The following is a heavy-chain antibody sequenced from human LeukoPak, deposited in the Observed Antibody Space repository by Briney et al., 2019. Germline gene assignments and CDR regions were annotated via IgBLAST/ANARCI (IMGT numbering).Heavy chain of an antibody. D-gene: IGHD3-10*01. CDR2: INPNSGGT. Sequence: ASVKVSCKASGCTFTGYYMHWVRQAPGQGLEWMGWINPNSGGTNYAKKFQGRVTMTRDTSISTAYMELSRLRSDDTAVYYCARESYDSGSPYFDYWGQGTLVTVSS. CDR3: ARESYDSGSPYFDY. V-gene: IGHV1-2*02. J-gene: IGHJ4*02. CDR1: GCTFTGYY.